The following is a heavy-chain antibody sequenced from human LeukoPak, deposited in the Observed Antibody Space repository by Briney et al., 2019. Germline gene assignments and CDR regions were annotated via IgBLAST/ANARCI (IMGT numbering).Heavy chain of an antibody. Sequence: PGGSLRLSCAASGFTFSSYAMSWVCQAPGKGLEWVSFISPSADRTSNADSVEGRFTISRDNPRNTLYLQMNSLRDEDTAVYYCAIMHGYYDGSGYWVQWGQGTLVTVSS. V-gene: IGHV3-23*01. CDR2: ISPSADRT. CDR3: AIMHGYYDGSGYWVQ. J-gene: IGHJ4*02. CDR1: GFTFSSYA. D-gene: IGHD3-22*01.